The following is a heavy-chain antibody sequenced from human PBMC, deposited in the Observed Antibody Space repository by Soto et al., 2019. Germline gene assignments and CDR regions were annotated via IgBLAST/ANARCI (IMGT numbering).Heavy chain of an antibody. V-gene: IGHV1-69*13. D-gene: IGHD5-18*01. Sequence: SVKVSCKASGGTFSSYAISWVRQAPGQGLEWMGGIIPIFGTANYAQKFQGRVTITADESTSTAYMELSSLRSEDTAVYYCARDGALGYRYGQPYYYYGMDVWGQGTRVPVYS. CDR3: ARDGALGYRYGQPYYYYGMDV. CDR2: IIPIFGTA. CDR1: GGTFSSYA. J-gene: IGHJ6*02.